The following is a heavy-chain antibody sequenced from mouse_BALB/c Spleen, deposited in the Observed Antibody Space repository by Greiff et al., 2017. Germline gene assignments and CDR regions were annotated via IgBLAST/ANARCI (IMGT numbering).Heavy chain of an antibody. J-gene: IGHJ1*01. V-gene: IGHV5-6-4*01. D-gene: IGHD1-1*01. CDR2: ISSGGSYT. CDR1: GFTFSSYT. Sequence: DVMLVESGGGLVKPGGSLKLSCAASGFTFSSYTMSWVRQTPEKRLEWVATISSGGSYTYYPDSVKGRFTISRDNAKNTLYLQMSSLKSEDTAMYYCTRAPDYYGSSWYFDVWGAGTTVTVSS. CDR3: TRAPDYYGSSWYFDV.